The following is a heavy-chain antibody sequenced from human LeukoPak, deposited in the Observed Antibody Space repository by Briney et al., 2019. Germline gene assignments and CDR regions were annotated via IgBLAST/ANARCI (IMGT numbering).Heavy chain of an antibody. J-gene: IGHJ4*02. CDR2: ISGSGGKT. D-gene: IGHD2-21*02. CDR3: AKEEGRVTPYIDY. V-gene: IGHV3-23*01. Sequence: GGSLRLSCAASGLTFGDHAMSWVRQPPGKGLEWVSAISGSGGKTYYADSVKGRFTISRDNSKNTVNLQMNSLRAEDTAVYFCAKEEGRVTPYIDYWGQGTLVTVSS. CDR1: GLTFGDHA.